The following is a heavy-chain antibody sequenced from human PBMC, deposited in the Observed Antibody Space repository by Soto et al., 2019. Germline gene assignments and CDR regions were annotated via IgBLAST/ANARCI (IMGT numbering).Heavy chain of an antibody. Sequence: ASVKVSCKASGGTFSSYAMHWVRQAPGQRLEWMGWINAGNGNTKYSQKFQGRVTITRDTSASTAYMELSSLRSEDTAVYYCARAIRTYSSSWYRDYYYGMEVWGQGTTVTVSS. V-gene: IGHV1-3*01. J-gene: IGHJ6*02. CDR3: ARAIRTYSSSWYRDYYYGMEV. D-gene: IGHD6-13*01. CDR2: INAGNGNT. CDR1: GGTFSSYA.